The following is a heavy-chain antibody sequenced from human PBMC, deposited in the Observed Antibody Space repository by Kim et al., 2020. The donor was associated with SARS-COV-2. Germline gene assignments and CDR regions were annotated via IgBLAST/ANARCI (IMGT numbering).Heavy chain of an antibody. J-gene: IGHJ4*02. CDR3: ARHNYDILTGWNPYYFDY. CDR1: GGSISSYY. D-gene: IGHD3-9*01. CDR2: IYYSGST. Sequence: SETLSLTCTVSGGSISSYYWSWIRQPPGKGLEWIGYIYYSGSTNYNPSLKSRVTISVDTSKNQFSLKLSSVTAADTAVYYCARHNYDILTGWNPYYFDYWGQGNLVTVSS. V-gene: IGHV4-59*08.